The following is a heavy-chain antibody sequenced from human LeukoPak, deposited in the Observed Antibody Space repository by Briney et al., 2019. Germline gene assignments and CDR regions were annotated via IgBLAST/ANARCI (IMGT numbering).Heavy chain of an antibody. CDR3: ARGDGGEYRSSPSCPDWFDP. Sequence: GASVTVSYMASGYTFTQFYIQWVRQAPGQGLEWMGWINPNSGDTKYAQKFQGRVTMTRDTSISTASMEMRQLRSDDTAVYYCARGDGGEYRSSPSCPDWFDPARQRSLVTVSS. D-gene: IGHD2-2*01. CDR1: GYTFTQFY. V-gene: IGHV1-2*02. CDR2: INPNSGDT. J-gene: IGHJ5*02.